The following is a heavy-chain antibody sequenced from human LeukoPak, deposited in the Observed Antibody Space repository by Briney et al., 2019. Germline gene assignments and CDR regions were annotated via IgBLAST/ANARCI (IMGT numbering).Heavy chain of an antibody. CDR1: GYTLTELS. Sequence: GASVKVPCKVSGYTLTELSMHWVRQAPGKGLEWMGGFDPEDGETVYAQKFQGRVTMTEDTSTDTAYMELSSLRSEDTAVYYCATANPLYGSENGLFQHWGQGTLVTVSS. CDR2: FDPEDGET. D-gene: IGHD3-10*01. V-gene: IGHV1-24*01. CDR3: ATANPLYGSENGLFQH. J-gene: IGHJ1*01.